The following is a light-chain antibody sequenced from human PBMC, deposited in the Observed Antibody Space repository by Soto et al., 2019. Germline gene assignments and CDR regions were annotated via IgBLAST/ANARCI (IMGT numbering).Light chain of an antibody. V-gene: IGLV2-8*01. CDR1: SSDVGGYNY. CDR2: EVS. J-gene: IGLJ3*02. CDR3: SSYAGSNIWV. Sequence: QSALTQPPSASGSPGQSVTISCTGTSSDVGGYNYVSWYQLHPGKAPKLMIYEVSKRPSGVPDRFSGSKSGNTASLTVSGLQAEDEADYYCSSYAGSNIWVFGGGTKLTVL.